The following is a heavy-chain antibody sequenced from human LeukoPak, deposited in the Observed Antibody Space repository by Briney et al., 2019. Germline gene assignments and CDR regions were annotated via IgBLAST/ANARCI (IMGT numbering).Heavy chain of an antibody. CDR2: IWYDGSNK. Sequence: GRSLRLSCAASGFTFSSYGMHWVRQAPGKGLEWVGVIWYDGSNKYYADSVKGRFTISRDNSKNTLYLQMYSLRAEDTAVYYCARDAGHYSSSWYPSYYYGMVVWGQGTTVTVSS. J-gene: IGHJ6*02. CDR1: GFTFSSYG. V-gene: IGHV3-33*01. CDR3: ARDAGHYSSSWYPSYYYGMVV. D-gene: IGHD6-13*01.